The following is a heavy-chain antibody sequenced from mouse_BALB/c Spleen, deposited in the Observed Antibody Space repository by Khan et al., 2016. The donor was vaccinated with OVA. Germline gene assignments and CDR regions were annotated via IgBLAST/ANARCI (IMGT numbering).Heavy chain of an antibody. J-gene: IGHJ4*01. V-gene: IGHV2-3*01. D-gene: IGHD1-1*01. CDR3: AKFTPDYYSMDY. CDR1: GFSLTSYG. CDR2: IWGDGST. Sequence: VQLQESGPGLVAPSQSLSITCTVSGFSLTSYGVSWVRQSPGKGLEWLGVIWGDGSTNYHSTLISRLIISKDNSKSQVFLKLTGLQTDDTATYYCAKFTPDYYSMDYWGQGTSVTVSS.